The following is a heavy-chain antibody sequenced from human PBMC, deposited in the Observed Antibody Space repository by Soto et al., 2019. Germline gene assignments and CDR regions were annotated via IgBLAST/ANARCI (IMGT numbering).Heavy chain of an antibody. D-gene: IGHD6-13*01. Sequence: LSLTCTVSGGSISSSSYYWGWIRQPPGKGLEWIGSIYYSGSTYYNPSLKSRVTISVDTSKNQFSLKLSSVTAAGTAVYYCARQRYSSSWYLHYYYGMDVWGQGTTVTVSS. CDR1: GGSISSSSYY. CDR3: ARQRYSSSWYLHYYYGMDV. J-gene: IGHJ6*02. CDR2: IYYSGST. V-gene: IGHV4-39*01.